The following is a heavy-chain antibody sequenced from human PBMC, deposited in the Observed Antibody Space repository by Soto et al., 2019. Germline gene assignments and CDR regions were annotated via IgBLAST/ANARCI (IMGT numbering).Heavy chain of an antibody. D-gene: IGHD5-12*01. J-gene: IGHJ4*02. CDR2: IFSSGST. V-gene: IGHV4-4*07. Sequence: QVQLQGSGPRLVKPSETLSLTCSVSGGYIISYYWSWIRQPAGKGLEWIGRIFSSGSTHYNPSLKSRVTMSVDTSKNQISLRLTSVTAAYTAVYYCARERGVGGSTGDYDQWGQGTLVTVSS. CDR1: GGYIISYY. CDR3: ARERGVGGSTGDYDQ.